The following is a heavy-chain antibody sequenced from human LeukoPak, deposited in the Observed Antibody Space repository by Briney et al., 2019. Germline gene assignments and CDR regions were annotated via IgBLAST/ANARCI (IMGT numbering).Heavy chain of an antibody. CDR2: ISSSGSTI. D-gene: IGHD4-23*01. Sequence: GGSLRLSCAASGFTFSSYEMHWVRQAPGKGLEWVSYISSSGSTIYYADSVKGRFTISRDNAKNSLYLQMNSLRAEDTAVYYCARDYGGSPPFDYWGQGTLVTVSS. J-gene: IGHJ4*02. V-gene: IGHV3-48*03. CDR1: GFTFSSYE. CDR3: ARDYGGSPPFDY.